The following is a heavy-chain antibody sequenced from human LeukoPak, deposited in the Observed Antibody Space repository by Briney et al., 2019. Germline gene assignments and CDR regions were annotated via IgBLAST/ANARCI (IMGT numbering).Heavy chain of an antibody. CDR3: AKGLSSGDY. D-gene: IGHD6-19*01. V-gene: IGHV1-8*01. CDR1: GYTFTSYD. Sequence: ASVKVSCKASGYTFTSYDINWARQATGQGLEWMGWMHPNSGNTGYAQKFEGRVTITWNTSISAAYMQLRSLRSGDTAVYYSAKGLSSGDYWGQGTLLTVSS. J-gene: IGHJ4*02. CDR2: MHPNSGNT.